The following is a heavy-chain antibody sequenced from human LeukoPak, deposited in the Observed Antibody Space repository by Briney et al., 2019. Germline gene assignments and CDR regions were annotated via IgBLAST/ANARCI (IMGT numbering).Heavy chain of an antibody. J-gene: IGHJ4*02. D-gene: IGHD2-15*01. Sequence: KPSETLSLTCTVSGGSISSGSYYWSWIRQPAGKGLEWIGRIYTSGSTNYNPSLKSRVTISVDTSKNQFSLRLTSMTAADTAMYYCATTVGDYCGGGICYSAVDYWGQGTLVTVSS. CDR2: IYTSGST. CDR3: ATTVGDYCGGGICYSAVDY. CDR1: GGSISSGSYY. V-gene: IGHV4-61*02.